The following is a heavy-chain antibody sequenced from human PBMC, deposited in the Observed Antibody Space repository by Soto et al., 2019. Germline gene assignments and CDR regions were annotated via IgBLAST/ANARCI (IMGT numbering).Heavy chain of an antibody. Sequence: RASVKVSCKASGGTFSSYAISWVRQAPGQGLEWMGGIIPIFGTANYAQKFQGRVTITADKSTSTAYMELSSLRSEDTAVYYCARGALTTVTTYYYGMDVWGQGTTVTVSS. J-gene: IGHJ6*02. V-gene: IGHV1-69*06. CDR1: GGTFSSYA. CDR2: IIPIFGTA. CDR3: ARGALTTVTTYYYGMDV. D-gene: IGHD4-4*01.